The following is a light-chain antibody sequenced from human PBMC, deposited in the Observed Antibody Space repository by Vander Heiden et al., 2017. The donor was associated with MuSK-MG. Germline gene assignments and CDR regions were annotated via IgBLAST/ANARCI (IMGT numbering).Light chain of an antibody. Sequence: DIVMIQSPDSLAVSLGERATINCKSSQSVLYSSNNKNYLAWYQQKPGQPPKLLIYWASTRESGVPDRFSGSGSGTDFTLTISSLQAEDVAVYYCQQYYSTPLTFGQGTKLEIK. CDR1: QSVLYSSNNKNY. CDR3: QQYYSTPLT. J-gene: IGKJ2*01. CDR2: WAS. V-gene: IGKV4-1*01.